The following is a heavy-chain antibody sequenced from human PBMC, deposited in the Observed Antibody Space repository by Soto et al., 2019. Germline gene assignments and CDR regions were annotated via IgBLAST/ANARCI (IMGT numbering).Heavy chain of an antibody. V-gene: IGHV3-21*04. CDR3: ARRAAAGRSFDY. Sequence: PGGSLRLSCAASGFTFSTYAMTWVRQAPGKGLEWVSIISSSGNSIYYADSVRGRFTVSRDNAKNSLFLQMNSLRAEDTAVYYCARRAAAGRSFDYWGLGTLVTVSS. J-gene: IGHJ4*02. CDR1: GFTFSTYA. D-gene: IGHD6-13*01. CDR2: ISSSGNSI.